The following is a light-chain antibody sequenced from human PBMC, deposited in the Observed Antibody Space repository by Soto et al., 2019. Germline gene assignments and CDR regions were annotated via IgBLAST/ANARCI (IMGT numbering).Light chain of an antibody. CDR3: LQYSNWYT. V-gene: IGKV3-15*01. CDR1: QSVSSN. Sequence: EIVMTQSPATLSVSPGERASLSCRASQSVSSNLAWYQQKPGQAPRLLIYGASTRATGIPARFSGSGSGTEFTLTISSLQSEDFAVYYCLQYSNWYTFGQGTKLEIK. J-gene: IGKJ2*01. CDR2: GAS.